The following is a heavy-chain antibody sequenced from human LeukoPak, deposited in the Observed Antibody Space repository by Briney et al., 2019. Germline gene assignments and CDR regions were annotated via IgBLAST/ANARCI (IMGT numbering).Heavy chain of an antibody. V-gene: IGHV4-39*01. CDR3: ARHVGPLPGTHTLYYYGMDV. J-gene: IGHJ6*02. Sequence: SETLSLTCTVSGGSISSSSYYWGWIRQPPGKGLEWIGSIYYSGSTYYNPSLKSRVTISVDTSKNQFSLKLSSVTAADTAVYYCARHVGPLPGTHTLYYYGMDVWGQGTTVTVSS. CDR2: IYYSGST. D-gene: IGHD3-9*01. CDR1: GGSISSSSYY.